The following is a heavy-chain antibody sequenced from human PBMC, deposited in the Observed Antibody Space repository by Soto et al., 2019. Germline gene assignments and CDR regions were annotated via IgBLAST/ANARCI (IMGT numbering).Heavy chain of an antibody. CDR2: ISSSSSTI. CDR3: ARDYDRSGYYDLNWFDP. V-gene: IGHV3-48*02. J-gene: IGHJ5*02. CDR1: GLSGSSES. Sequence: GGSLRLACAASGLSGSSESINWVCQAPGKGLEWVSYISSSSSTIYYADSVKGRFTISRDNAKNSLYLQMNSLRDEDTAVEYCARDYDRSGYYDLNWFDPWRQGT. D-gene: IGHD3-22*01.